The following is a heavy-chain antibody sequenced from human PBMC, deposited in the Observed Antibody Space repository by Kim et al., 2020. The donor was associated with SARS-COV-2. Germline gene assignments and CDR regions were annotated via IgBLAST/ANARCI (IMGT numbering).Heavy chain of an antibody. D-gene: IGHD3-16*01. J-gene: IGHJ6*02. V-gene: IGHV3-7*01. CDR3: TSLSTSYGMDV. Sequence: KDYVDAVKGRFIISRDNAKNSLYLQMNSLRAEDTAVYYCTSLSTSYGMDVWGQGTTVTVSS. CDR2: K.